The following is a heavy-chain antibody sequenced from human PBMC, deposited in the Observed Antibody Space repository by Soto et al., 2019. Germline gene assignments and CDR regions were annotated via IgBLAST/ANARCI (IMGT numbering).Heavy chain of an antibody. Sequence: ASVQVSCKTSGYTFTAYDIYWVRQAPGQGLEWMGWIRAYNGDTNYSQKFQTRVTMTTDKSTDTAYMDLRSLTSDDTAIYYCARAGAAPYYYYGLDVWGQGTTVT. D-gene: IGHD3-10*01. CDR2: IRAYNGDT. J-gene: IGHJ6*02. V-gene: IGHV1-18*01. CDR3: ARAGAAPYYYYGLDV. CDR1: GYTFTAYD.